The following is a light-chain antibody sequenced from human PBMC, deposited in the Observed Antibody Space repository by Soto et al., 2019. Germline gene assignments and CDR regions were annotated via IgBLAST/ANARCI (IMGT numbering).Light chain of an antibody. CDR3: AAWDDSLNGVV. Sequence: QSVLTQPPSASGTPGQRVTISCSGSISNIGGNTVNWYQQLPGTAPKLLMYTNNQRPSGVPDRFSGSKSGTSASLAISGLQSEDEADYYCAAWDDSLNGVVFSGGTKLTVL. CDR2: TNN. V-gene: IGLV1-44*01. CDR1: ISNIGGNT. J-gene: IGLJ2*01.